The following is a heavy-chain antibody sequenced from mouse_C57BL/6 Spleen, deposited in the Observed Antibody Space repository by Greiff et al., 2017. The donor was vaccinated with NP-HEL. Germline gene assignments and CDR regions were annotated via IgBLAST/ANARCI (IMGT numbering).Heavy chain of an antibody. Sequence: EVMLVESGGGLVKPGGSLKLSCAASGFTFSSYAMSWVRQTPEKRLEWVATISDGGSYTYYPDNVKGRFTISRDNAKNNLYLQMSHLKSEDTAMYYCARDGGTGTVYYFDYWGQGTTLTVSS. J-gene: IGHJ2*01. V-gene: IGHV5-4*01. CDR1: GFTFSSYA. CDR2: ISDGGSYT. D-gene: IGHD4-1*01. CDR3: ARDGGTGTVYYFDY.